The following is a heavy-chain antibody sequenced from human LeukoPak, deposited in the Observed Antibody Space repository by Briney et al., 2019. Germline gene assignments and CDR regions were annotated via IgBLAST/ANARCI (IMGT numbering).Heavy chain of an antibody. Sequence: SETLSLTCTVSGGSISSYYWSWIRLPAGKGLEWLGRTYTSGSINYNPSLKSRVTMSVDTSKNQFSLKLSSVTAADTAVYYCAGGDIVADVDWYFDLWGRGTLVTVSS. V-gene: IGHV4-4*07. D-gene: IGHD5-12*01. CDR3: AGGDIVADVDWYFDL. CDR2: TYTSGSI. J-gene: IGHJ2*01. CDR1: GGSISSYY.